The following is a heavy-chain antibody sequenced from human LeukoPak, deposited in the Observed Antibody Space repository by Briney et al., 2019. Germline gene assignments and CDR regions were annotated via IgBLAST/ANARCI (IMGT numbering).Heavy chain of an antibody. CDR2: IYYSGST. Sequence: PSETLSLICTVSGGSISSSSYYWGWIRQPPGKGLEWIGSIYYSGSTYYNPSLKSRVTISVDTPKNQFSLKLSSVTAADTAVYYCARHQTGYGDYDVRHYGMDVWGQGTTVTVSS. D-gene: IGHD4-17*01. CDR1: GGSISSSSYY. CDR3: ARHQTGYGDYDVRHYGMDV. J-gene: IGHJ6*02. V-gene: IGHV4-39*01.